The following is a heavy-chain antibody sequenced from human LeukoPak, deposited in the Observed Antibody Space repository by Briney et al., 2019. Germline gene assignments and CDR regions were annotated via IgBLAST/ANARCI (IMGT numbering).Heavy chain of an antibody. CDR2: ISSDGNDK. CDR1: GFTFSHYS. V-gene: IGHV3-30*04. D-gene: IGHD3-9*01. Sequence: PGGSLRLSCAASGFTFSHYSLHWVRQAPGKGLEWVGVISSDGNDKHHADSVKGRFTIPRDNSRGTLYLEMSSLRPEDTAIYYCGREGHYDILTGYSPVEYYYYFMDVWGKGTTVTVSS. J-gene: IGHJ6*03. CDR3: GREGHYDILTGYSPVEYYYYFMDV.